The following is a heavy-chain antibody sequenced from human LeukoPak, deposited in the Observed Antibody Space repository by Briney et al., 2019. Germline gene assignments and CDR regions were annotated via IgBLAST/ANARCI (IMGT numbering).Heavy chain of an antibody. CDR1: GGSISSGGYY. V-gene: IGHV4-30-2*02. CDR2: IYHSGST. CDR3: ARSRGVLRFLEWLSFDY. J-gene: IGHJ4*02. D-gene: IGHD3-3*01. Sequence: SETLSLTCTVSGGSISSGGYYWSWIRQPPGKGLEWIGYIYHSGSTYYNPSLKSRVAISVDRSKNQFSLKLSSVTAADTAVYYCARSRGVLRFLEWLSFDYWGQGTRVTVSS.